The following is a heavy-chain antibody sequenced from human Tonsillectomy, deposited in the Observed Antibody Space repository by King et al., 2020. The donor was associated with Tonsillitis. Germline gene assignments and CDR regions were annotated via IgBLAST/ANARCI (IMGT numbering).Heavy chain of an antibody. J-gene: IGHJ6*02. CDR2: ISYDGSNK. D-gene: IGHD3-10*01. CDR3: AKENTYSSSGRFKYPYYYGMDV. Sequence: VQLVESGGGVVQPGRSLRLSCAASGFTFSSYGIHWVRQAPGKGLEWVAVISYDGSNKYYADSVKGRFTISRENSKNTLHLKMNSLRAEDTAIYYCAKENTYSSSGRFKYPYYYGMDVWGQGTTVTVSS. CDR1: GFTFSSYG. V-gene: IGHV3-30*18.